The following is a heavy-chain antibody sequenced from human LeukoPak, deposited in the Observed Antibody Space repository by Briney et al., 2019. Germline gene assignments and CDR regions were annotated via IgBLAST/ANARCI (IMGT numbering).Heavy chain of an antibody. J-gene: IGHJ5*02. CDR1: GGSISSYY. CDR3: ARLWSEGNWENWFDP. D-gene: IGHD3-3*01. CDR2: IYYSGNT. Sequence: SETLSLTCTDSGGSISSYYWSWIRQPPGKGLEWIGYIYYSGNTNYNPSLKSRVTISVDTSKNQFSLKLSSVTAADTAVHYCARLWSEGNWENWFDPWGQGTLVTVSS. V-gene: IGHV4-59*01.